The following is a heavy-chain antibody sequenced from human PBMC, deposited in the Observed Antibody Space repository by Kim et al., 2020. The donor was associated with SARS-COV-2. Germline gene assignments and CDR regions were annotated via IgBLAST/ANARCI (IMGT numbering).Heavy chain of an antibody. CDR1: GYTFTSYA. V-gene: IGHV1-3*01. Sequence: ASVKVSCKASGYTFTSYAMHWVRQAPGQRLEWMGWINAGNGNTKYSQKFQGRVTITRDTSASTAYMELSSLRSEDTAVYYCARGSSIYYDSSGYYYWGQGTLVTVSS. D-gene: IGHD3-22*01. CDR3: ARGSSIYYDSSGYYY. CDR2: INAGNGNT. J-gene: IGHJ4*02.